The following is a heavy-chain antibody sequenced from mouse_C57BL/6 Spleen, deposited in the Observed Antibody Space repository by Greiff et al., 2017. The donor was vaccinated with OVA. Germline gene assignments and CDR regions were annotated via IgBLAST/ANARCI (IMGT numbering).Heavy chain of an antibody. CDR1: GFTFSSYA. V-gene: IGHV5-4*01. Sequence: EVKVVESGGGLVKPGGSLKLSCAASGFTFSSYAMSWVRQTPEKRLEWVATISDGGSYTYYPDNVKGRFTISRDNAKNNLYLQMSHLKSEDTAMYYCARENYGSSYGFAYWGQGTLVTVSA. CDR2: ISDGGSYT. CDR3: ARENYGSSYGFAY. D-gene: IGHD1-1*01. J-gene: IGHJ3*01.